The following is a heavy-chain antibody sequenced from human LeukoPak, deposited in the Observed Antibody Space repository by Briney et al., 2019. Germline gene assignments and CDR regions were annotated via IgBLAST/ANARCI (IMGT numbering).Heavy chain of an antibody. D-gene: IGHD3-22*01. J-gene: IGHJ6*02. CDR1: GFTFDDYG. V-gene: IGHV3-20*04. Sequence: PGGSLRLSCAASGFTFDDYGMSWVRQAPGTRLEWVSGINWNGGSTGYADSVKGRFTISRDNAKNSLYLQMNSLRAEDTALYYCARDSWGYYDSSGYSTHYYYYYGMDVWGQGTTVTVSS. CDR2: INWNGGST. CDR3: ARDSWGYYDSSGYSTHYYYYYGMDV.